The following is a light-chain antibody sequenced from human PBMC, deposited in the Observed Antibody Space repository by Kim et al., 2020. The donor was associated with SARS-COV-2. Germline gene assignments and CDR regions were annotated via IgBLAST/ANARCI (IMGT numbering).Light chain of an antibody. V-gene: IGKV3-15*01. CDR2: AAS. J-gene: IGKJ2*01. Sequence: LSVSPGGRATLSCRARQSINSNLAWYQQRPGQAPRLLIYAASTRATGVPARFSGSGSGTEFTLTISSLQSEDLAVYYCQQYHDWYTFGQGTKLEI. CDR1: QSINSN. CDR3: QQYHDWYT.